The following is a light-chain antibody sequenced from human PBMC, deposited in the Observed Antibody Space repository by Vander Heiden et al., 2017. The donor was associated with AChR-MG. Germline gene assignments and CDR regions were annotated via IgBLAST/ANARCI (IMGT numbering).Light chain of an antibody. Sequence: QSALTHPASVSGSPGQSITISCTGTGSDVGGHDSVSWYQQRPGKAPQLILYDVTQRPSGVSNRFSGSKSGDTASLTISGLRAEDEATYYCSSSTTSNTWMFGGGTKVTVL. CDR2: DVT. CDR1: GSDVGGHDS. V-gene: IGLV2-14*01. CDR3: SSSTTSNTWM. J-gene: IGLJ3*02.